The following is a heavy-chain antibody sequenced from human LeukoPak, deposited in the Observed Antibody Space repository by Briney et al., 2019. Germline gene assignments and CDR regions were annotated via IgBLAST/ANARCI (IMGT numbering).Heavy chain of an antibody. Sequence: PRGSLRLSCAASGFTFSSYAMSWVRQAPGKGLEWVSAISGSGGSTYYADSVKGRFTISRDNSKNTLYLQMNSLRAEDTAVYYCAKRPNPPGVYFDYWGQGTLVTVSS. V-gene: IGHV3-23*01. CDR3: AKRPNPPGVYFDY. J-gene: IGHJ4*02. D-gene: IGHD3-10*01. CDR2: ISGSGGST. CDR1: GFTFSSYA.